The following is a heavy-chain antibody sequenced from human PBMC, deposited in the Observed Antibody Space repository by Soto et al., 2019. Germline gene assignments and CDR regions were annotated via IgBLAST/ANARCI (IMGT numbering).Heavy chain of an antibody. V-gene: IGHV6-1*01. Sequence: SQTLSLTCAISGDSVSSNSAAWNWIRQSPSRGLEWLGRTYYRSKWYNDYAVSVKSRITINPDTSKNQFSLQLNSVTPEDTAVYYCARGEYDFWSGYPNACNCFDPWGQGTLVTVSS. CDR1: GDSVSSNSAA. D-gene: IGHD3-3*01. CDR3: ARGEYDFWSGYPNACNCFDP. J-gene: IGHJ5*02. CDR2: TYYRSKWYN.